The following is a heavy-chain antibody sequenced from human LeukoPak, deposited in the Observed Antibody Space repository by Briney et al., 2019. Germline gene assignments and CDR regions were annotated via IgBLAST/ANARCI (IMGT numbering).Heavy chain of an antibody. V-gene: IGHV4-61*02. J-gene: IGHJ6*02. Sequence: PSETLPLTCTVSGGSISSGSYYWSWIRQPAGKGLEWIGRIYTSGSTNYNPSLKSRVTISVDTSKNQFSLKLSSVTAADTAVYYCARERRQDYDFWSGYYYYGMDVWGQGTTVTVSS. CDR1: GGSISSGSYY. D-gene: IGHD3-3*01. CDR3: ARERRQDYDFWSGYYYYGMDV. CDR2: IYTSGST.